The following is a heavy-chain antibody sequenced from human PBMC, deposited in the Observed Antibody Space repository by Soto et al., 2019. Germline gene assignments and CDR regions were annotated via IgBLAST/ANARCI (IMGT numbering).Heavy chain of an antibody. CDR2: IYHSGSP. J-gene: IGHJ3*01. CDR1: SGSIFTTNW. Sequence: QVQLQESGPGLVKPSGTLSLTCAASSGSIFTTNWWSWVRQSPGRGLQWIGDIYHSGSPKYNPSLKSRVSISIETSQDRFFLNLTSVTDADTAVYYCARKPDVATAKVGGGYVFDVWGQGKMVTVSS. D-gene: IGHD3-16*01. V-gene: IGHV4-4*02. CDR3: ARKPDVATAKVGGGYVFDV.